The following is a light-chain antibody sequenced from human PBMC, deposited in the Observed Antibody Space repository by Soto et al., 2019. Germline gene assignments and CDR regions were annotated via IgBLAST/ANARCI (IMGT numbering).Light chain of an antibody. CDR2: VAS. CDR3: QQAKSVPYT. Sequence: IQMTQSPSSVSASVGDRVTITCRASQDISNWLAWYQQKPGKAPKLLIYVASNLQSGVPSRFSGSGSGPEFTLTITSLQPEDFETYYCQQAKSVPYTFGQGTKLDIK. J-gene: IGKJ2*01. CDR1: QDISNW. V-gene: IGKV1-12*01.